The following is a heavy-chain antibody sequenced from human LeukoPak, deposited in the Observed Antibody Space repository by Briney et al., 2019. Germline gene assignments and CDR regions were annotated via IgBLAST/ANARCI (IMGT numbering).Heavy chain of an antibody. CDR2: INHSGST. J-gene: IGHJ3*02. V-gene: IGHV4-34*01. CDR3: ARGVNNWNIDVFDI. D-gene: IGHD1/OR15-1a*01. CDR1: GGSFSDYY. Sequence: SETLSLTCAVYGGSFSDYYWSWIRQSPGKGLEWIGEINHSGSTNYNPSLKSRVTISVDTSKNQFSLKLSSVTAAETAVYFCARGVNNWNIDVFDIWGQGTMVTVSS.